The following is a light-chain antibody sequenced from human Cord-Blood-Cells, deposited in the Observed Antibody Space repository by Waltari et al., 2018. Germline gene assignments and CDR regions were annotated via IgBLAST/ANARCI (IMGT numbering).Light chain of an antibody. Sequence: SSELTQDPAVSVALGQTVRITCQGDSLRSYYASWYQQKPGPAPVLVIYGKNNRPSGIPDRFSGSSSGNTASLTIAGAQAEDEADYYCNSLDSSGNHLVFGGGTKLTVL. V-gene: IGLV3-19*01. CDR3: NSLDSSGNHLV. CDR1: SLRSYY. J-gene: IGLJ2*01. CDR2: GKN.